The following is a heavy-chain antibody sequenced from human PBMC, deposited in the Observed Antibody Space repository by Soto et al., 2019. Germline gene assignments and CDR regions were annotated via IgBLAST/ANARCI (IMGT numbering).Heavy chain of an antibody. V-gene: IGHV3-7*01. J-gene: IGHJ4*02. CDR2: IKQDGSEK. CDR3: VSLYQDIVVVVAAESFDY. Sequence: GGSLRLSCAASGFTFSSYWMSWVRQAPGKGLEWVANIKQDGSEKYYVDSVKGRFTISRDNAKNSLYLQMNSLRAEDTAVYYCVSLYQDIVVVVAAESFDYWGQGTLVTVSS. D-gene: IGHD2-15*01. CDR1: GFTFSSYW.